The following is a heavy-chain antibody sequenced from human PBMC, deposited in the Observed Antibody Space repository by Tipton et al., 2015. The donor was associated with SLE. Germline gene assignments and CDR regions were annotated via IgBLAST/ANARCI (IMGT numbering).Heavy chain of an antibody. J-gene: IGHJ3*02. D-gene: IGHD6-13*01. CDR2: IYTSGST. CDR1: GGSISSGSYY. V-gene: IGHV4-61*09. CDR3: ARDSGIGAFDI. Sequence: LRLSCTVSGGSISSGSYYWSWIRQPAGKGLEWIGQIYTSGSTNYNPSLQSRVTISVDTSKNQFSLKLSSVTAADTAVYYCARDSGIGAFDIWGQGTMVTVSS.